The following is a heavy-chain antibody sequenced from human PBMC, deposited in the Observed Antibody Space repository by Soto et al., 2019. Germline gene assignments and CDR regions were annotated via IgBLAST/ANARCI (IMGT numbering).Heavy chain of an antibody. D-gene: IGHD6-19*01. V-gene: IGHV1-18*01. CDR3: ARDHSSGRKSAGTATDY. CDR1: GYTFTSYG. CDR2: ISAYNGNT. Sequence: QVQLVQSGAEVKKPGASVKVSCKASGYTFTSYGISWVRQAPGQGLEWMGWISAYNGNTNYAQKLQGRVTMTTDTSTRKGYMELRSLRSDDPAVYYCARDHSSGRKSAGTATDYWGQGTLVTVSS. J-gene: IGHJ4*02.